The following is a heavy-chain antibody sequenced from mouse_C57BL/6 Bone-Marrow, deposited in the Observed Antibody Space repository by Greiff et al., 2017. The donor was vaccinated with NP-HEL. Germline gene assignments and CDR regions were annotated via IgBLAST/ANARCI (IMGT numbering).Heavy chain of an antibody. D-gene: IGHD2-4*01. Sequence: VQLQQSGPELVKPGASVKISCKASGYAFSSSWMNWVKQRPGQGLEWIGRIYPGDGDTNYNGKFKGKATLTADKSSSTAYMQLSSLTSEDSAVYFCARRDEYDGENCWGQGTTLTAAS. CDR1: GYAFSSSW. J-gene: IGHJ2*01. V-gene: IGHV1-82*01. CDR3: ARRDEYDGENC. CDR2: IYPGDGDT.